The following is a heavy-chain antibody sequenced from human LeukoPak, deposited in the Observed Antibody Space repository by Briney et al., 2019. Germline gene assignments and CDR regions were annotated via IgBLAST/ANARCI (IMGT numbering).Heavy chain of an antibody. CDR1: GYTFTDYY. J-gene: IGHJ4*02. D-gene: IGHD2-8*01. Sequence: GASVKVSCNASGYTFTDYYMHWVRQAPGQGLECMGRIKPNSGHTNYAQKFQGRVTMTRDTSINTAYMELSRLKSDDTAVYYCARRVQTTGVFDYWGQGTLVTVSS. CDR2: IKPNSGHT. CDR3: ARRVQTTGVFDY. V-gene: IGHV1-2*06.